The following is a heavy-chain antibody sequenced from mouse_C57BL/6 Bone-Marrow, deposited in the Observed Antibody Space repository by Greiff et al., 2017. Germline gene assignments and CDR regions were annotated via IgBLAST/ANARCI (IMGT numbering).Heavy chain of an antibody. J-gene: IGHJ1*03. Sequence: QVQLQQPGAELVMPGASVKLSCKASGYTFTSYWMHWVKQRPGQGLEWIGEIDPSDGYTNYNQKFKGKSTLTVDKSSSTAYMQLSSLTSEDSAVYYCAREGYGSSSYWYFDVGGTGTTVTVSS. V-gene: IGHV1-69*01. CDR3: AREGYGSSSYWYFDV. CDR1: GYTFTSYW. CDR2: IDPSDGYT. D-gene: IGHD1-1*01.